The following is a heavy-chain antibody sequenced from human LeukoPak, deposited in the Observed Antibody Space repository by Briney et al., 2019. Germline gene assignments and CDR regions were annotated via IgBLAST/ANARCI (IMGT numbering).Heavy chain of an antibody. CDR3: ARRRSGNSYVDY. Sequence: SESLSLTCTVSGGSISSSSYYWGWIRQPPGKGLEWIGSIYYSGSTYYNPSLKSRVTISVDTSKNQFSLRLNSVTAADTAVYYCARRRSGNSYVDYWGQGTLVTVSS. CDR1: GGSISSSSYY. V-gene: IGHV4-39*01. J-gene: IGHJ4*02. CDR2: IYYSGST. D-gene: IGHD5-18*01.